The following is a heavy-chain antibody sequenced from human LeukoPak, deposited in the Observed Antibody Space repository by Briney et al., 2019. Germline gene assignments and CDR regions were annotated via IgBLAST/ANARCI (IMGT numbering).Heavy chain of an antibody. V-gene: IGHV1-18*01. CDR1: GYTFTGYG. CDR2: ISAYNGNT. CDR3: ARAVVVVAADWFDP. J-gene: IGHJ5*02. Sequence: GASVKVSCKASGYTFTGYGISWVRQAPGQGLEWMGWISAYNGNTNYAQKLQGRVTMTTDTSTSTAYMELRSLRSDDTAVYYCARAVVVVAADWFDPWGQGTLVTVSS. D-gene: IGHD2-15*01.